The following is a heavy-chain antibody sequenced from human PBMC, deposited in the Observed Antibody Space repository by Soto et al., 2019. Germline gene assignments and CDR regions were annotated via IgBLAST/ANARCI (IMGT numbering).Heavy chain of an antibody. CDR3: ARAGDFWSGYYSNFDY. Sequence: SETLSLTCTVSGGSISSYYWSWIRQPPGKGLEWIGYIYYSGSTNYNPSLKSRVTISVDTSKNQFSLKLSSVTAADTAVYYCARAGDFWSGYYSNFDYWGQGTLVTVSS. CDR2: IYYSGST. V-gene: IGHV4-59*01. J-gene: IGHJ4*02. CDR1: GGSISSYY. D-gene: IGHD3-3*01.